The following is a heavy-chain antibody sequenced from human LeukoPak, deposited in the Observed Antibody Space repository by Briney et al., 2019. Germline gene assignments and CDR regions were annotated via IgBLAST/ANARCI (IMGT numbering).Heavy chain of an antibody. V-gene: IGHV4-34*01. CDR2: IDHRGDT. CDR1: GGSFSRYY. CDR3: ARAIGVVIISYFDY. J-gene: IGHJ4*02. D-gene: IGHD3-3*01. Sequence: SETLSLTCAVYGGSFSRYYWSWIRQSPGKGLEWIAEIDHRGDTNYNPSVKSRVTISVDTSKNQFSLKLGSVTAADTAVYYCARAIGVVIISYFDYWGQGTLVTVSS.